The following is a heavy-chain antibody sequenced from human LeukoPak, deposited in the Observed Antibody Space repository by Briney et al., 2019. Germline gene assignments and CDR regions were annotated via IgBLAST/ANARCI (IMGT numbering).Heavy chain of an antibody. D-gene: IGHD4-11*01. CDR1: QFTFSHYG. Sequence: GGSLTLSCVASQFTFSHYGMHWVRQAPGRGLEWVAVIWSDGTNPYYADSVKGRFTISRDDSQKTVYLQMNGLRVEDTAVYFCARDAQRGFDYSNSLRYWGQGTLVTVSS. J-gene: IGHJ4*02. CDR2: IWSDGTNP. CDR3: ARDAQRGFDYSNSLRY. V-gene: IGHV3-33*08.